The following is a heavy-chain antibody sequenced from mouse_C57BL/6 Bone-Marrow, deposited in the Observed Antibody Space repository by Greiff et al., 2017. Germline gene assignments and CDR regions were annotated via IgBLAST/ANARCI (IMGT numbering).Heavy chain of an antibody. V-gene: IGHV1-26*01. J-gene: IGHJ2*01. CDR1: GYTFTDYY. CDR3: ARSVFFDY. CDR2: INPNNGGT. Sequence: VQLQQSGPELVKPGASVKISCKASGYTFTDYYMNWVKQSHGKSLEWIGDINPNNGGTSYNQKFKGKATLTVDKSSSTAYMERRSLTSEDSAVYYCARSVFFDYWGQGTTLTVSS.